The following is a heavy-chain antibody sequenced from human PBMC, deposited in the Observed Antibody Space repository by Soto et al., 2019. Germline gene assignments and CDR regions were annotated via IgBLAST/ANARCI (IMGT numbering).Heavy chain of an antibody. D-gene: IGHD4-17*01. J-gene: IGHJ6*02. V-gene: IGHV3-74*01. CDR2: INSDGSST. CDR3: ASYGGYYYGMDV. CDR1: GFTISNSW. Sequence: GGSLRLSCAASGFTISNSWMHWVRQAPGKGLVWVSRINSDGSSTSYADSVKGRFTISRDNAKSTLYLQMNSLRAEDTAVYYCASYGGYYYGMDVWGQGTTVTVSS.